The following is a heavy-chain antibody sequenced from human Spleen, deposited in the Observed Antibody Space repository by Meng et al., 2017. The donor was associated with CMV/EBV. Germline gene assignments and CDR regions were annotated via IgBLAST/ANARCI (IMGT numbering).Heavy chain of an antibody. CDR3: ARDGYSSSY. D-gene: IGHD6-13*01. CDR1: GFTFSSYN. CDR2: ITSSSSTI. V-gene: IGHV3-48*04. J-gene: IGHJ4*02. Sequence: ESLKISCAASGFTFSSYNMNWVRQAPGKGLEWVSYITSSSSTIYYAHSVKGRFTISRDNAKNSLYLQMNSLRAEDTAVYYCARDGYSSSYWGQGTLVTVSS.